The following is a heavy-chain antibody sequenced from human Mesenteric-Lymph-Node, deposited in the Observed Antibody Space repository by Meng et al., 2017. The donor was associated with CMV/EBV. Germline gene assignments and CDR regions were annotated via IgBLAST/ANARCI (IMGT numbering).Heavy chain of an antibody. Sequence: AVSGGSISTNNWWSWVRQPPGKGLEWIGEIYHGGSTNYNPSLKSRVTISVDRSKNQFSLKLTSVTAADMAVYYCARVGDSGSYLDDDWGQGTLVTVSS. J-gene: IGHJ4*02. CDR3: ARVGDSGSYLDDD. CDR2: IYHGGST. D-gene: IGHD3-10*01. V-gene: IGHV4-4*02. CDR1: GGSISTNNW.